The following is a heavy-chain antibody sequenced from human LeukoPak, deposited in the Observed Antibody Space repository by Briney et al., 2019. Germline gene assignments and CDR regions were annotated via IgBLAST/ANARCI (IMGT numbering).Heavy chain of an antibody. CDR1: GGSISISSYY. D-gene: IGHD4-17*01. CDR2: IYYSGST. CDR3: ARLVTEYGDYATYYYYYMDA. V-gene: IGHV4-39*01. Sequence: PSETLSLTCSVSGGSISISSYYWVWIRQPPGKGLEWIGSIYYSGSTYYNPSLKSRVTISVDTSKNQFSLKLSSVTAADTAVYYCARLVTEYGDYATYYYYYMDAWGKGTTVTISS. J-gene: IGHJ6*03.